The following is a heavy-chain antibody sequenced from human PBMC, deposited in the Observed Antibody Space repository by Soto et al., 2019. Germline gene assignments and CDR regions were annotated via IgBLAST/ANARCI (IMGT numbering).Heavy chain of an antibody. D-gene: IGHD3-3*01. CDR3: ARDRSGYDQTPDY. CDR2: TWYDGNNK. Sequence: ESGGGVVQPGRSLRLSCAASGFTFRSYGMHWVRQAPGKGLEWVAVTWYDGNNKYYADSVKGRFTISRDNSKDTVFLQMNSLRAEDTAVYYCARDRSGYDQTPDYWGQGTLVTVSS. J-gene: IGHJ4*02. CDR1: GFTFRSYG. V-gene: IGHV3-33*01.